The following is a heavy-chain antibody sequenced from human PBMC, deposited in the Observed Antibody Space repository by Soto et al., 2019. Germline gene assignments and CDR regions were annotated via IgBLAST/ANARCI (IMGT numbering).Heavy chain of an antibody. Sequence: SETLSLTCAVSGGSISSGGYSWSWIRQPPGKGLEWIGYIYHSGSTYYNPSLKSRVTISVDTSKNQFSLKLSSVTAADTAVYYCARDRKPDFGDAFAIWGQGTMVPVSS. D-gene: IGHD3-16*01. CDR3: ARDRKPDFGDAFAI. CDR1: GGSISSGGYS. J-gene: IGHJ3*02. V-gene: IGHV4-30-2*05. CDR2: IYHSGST.